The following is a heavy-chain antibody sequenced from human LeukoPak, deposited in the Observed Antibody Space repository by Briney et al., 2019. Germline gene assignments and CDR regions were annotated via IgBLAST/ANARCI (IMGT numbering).Heavy chain of an antibody. CDR3: ARQSIAARRAFDI. Sequence: KPSETLSLTCSVSGGSISSYYWSWIRQPPGKGLEYIGYSYYSGSTDYNPPLKSRVTISVDTSNQFSLMLTPVTAADTAVYYCARQSIAARRAFDIWGQGTMVTVSS. CDR1: GGSISSYY. J-gene: IGHJ3*02. CDR2: SYYSGST. V-gene: IGHV4-59*08. D-gene: IGHD6-6*01.